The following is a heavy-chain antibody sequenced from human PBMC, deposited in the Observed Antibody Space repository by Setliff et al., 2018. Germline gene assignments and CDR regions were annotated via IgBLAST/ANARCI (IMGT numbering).Heavy chain of an antibody. CDR2: INHSGST. V-gene: IGHV4-34*01. J-gene: IGHJ6*03. CDR3: ARKSRNIVVVPAAVIYYYYYYMDV. CDR1: GGSFSGYY. Sequence: PSETLSLTCAVYGGSFSGYYWSWIRQPPGKGLEWIGEINHSGSTNYNPSLKSRVTISVDTSKNQFSLKLGSVTAADTAVYYCARKSRNIVVVPAAVIYYYYYYMDVWGKGTTVTVSS. D-gene: IGHD2-2*01.